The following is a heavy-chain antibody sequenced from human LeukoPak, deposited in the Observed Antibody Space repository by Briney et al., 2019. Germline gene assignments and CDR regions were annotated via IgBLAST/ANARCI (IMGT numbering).Heavy chain of an antibody. CDR3: AKDTDELGLGYFDY. CDR2: IRYDGSNK. Sequence: GGSLRLSCAASGFTFSSYGMHWVRQAPGKGLEWVAFIRYDGSNKYYADSVKGRFTNSRDNAKNSLYLQMNSLRAEDTALYYCAKDTDELGLGYFDYWGQGTLVTVSS. V-gene: IGHV3-30*02. D-gene: IGHD7-27*01. CDR1: GFTFSSYG. J-gene: IGHJ4*02.